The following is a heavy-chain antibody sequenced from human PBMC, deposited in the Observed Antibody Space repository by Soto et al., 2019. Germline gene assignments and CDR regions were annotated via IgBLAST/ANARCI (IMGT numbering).Heavy chain of an antibody. V-gene: IGHV4-59*08. CDR3: ARLGDYHQAFEY. D-gene: IGHD2-21*01. CDR1: GSPMSSYY. CDR2: AYDTETT. J-gene: IGHJ4*03. Sequence: SETLSLTCTVSGSPMSSYYWIWFRQPPGQGLEWVGYAYDTETTTYSPSLNSRVTISVDASKSQCSLHLRSVPAAHPAVYYCARLGDYHQAFEYRRDGPLVTV.